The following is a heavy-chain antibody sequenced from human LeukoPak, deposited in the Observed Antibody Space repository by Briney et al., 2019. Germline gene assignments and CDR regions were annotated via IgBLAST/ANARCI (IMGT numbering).Heavy chain of an antibody. CDR3: ARENTMVRGAFDAFDI. D-gene: IGHD3-10*01. J-gene: IGHJ3*02. CDR2: IYYSGST. Sequence: NLSETLCLTCTVSGGSISSYYWSWIRQPPGKGLGWIGYIYYSGSTNYNPSLKNRVTISVDTSNNQFSLKLSSVTAADTAVYYCARENTMVRGAFDAFDIWGQGKMVSVSS. CDR1: GGSISSYY. V-gene: IGHV4-59*01.